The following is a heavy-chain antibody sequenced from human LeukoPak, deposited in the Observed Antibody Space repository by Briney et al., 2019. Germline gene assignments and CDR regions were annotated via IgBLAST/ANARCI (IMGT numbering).Heavy chain of an antibody. J-gene: IGHJ4*02. CDR2: IWYDGSIK. D-gene: IGHD3-10*01. Sequence: GRSLRLSCAASGFTFSSYGIHWVRQAPGKGLEWVAVIWYDGSIKYYADSVKGRFTISRDNSKNTLFLQMNSLRAEDTAVYYCARAVGPYDYWGQGTPVTVSS. V-gene: IGHV3-33*01. CDR3: ARAVGPYDY. CDR1: GFTFSSYG.